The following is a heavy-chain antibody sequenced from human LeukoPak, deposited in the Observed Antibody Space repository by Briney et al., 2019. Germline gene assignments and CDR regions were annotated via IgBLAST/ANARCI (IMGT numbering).Heavy chain of an antibody. J-gene: IGHJ4*02. D-gene: IGHD1-26*01. Sequence: PGGSLRLSCAASGFTFSSYAMHWVRQAPGKGLEWVAVISYDGSNKYYADSVKGRFTISRDNSKNTLYLQMNSLRAEDTAVYYCARDGGLVGATLPLDYWGQGTLVTVSS. CDR3: ARDGGLVGATLPLDY. V-gene: IGHV3-30-3*01. CDR1: GFTFSSYA. CDR2: ISYDGSNK.